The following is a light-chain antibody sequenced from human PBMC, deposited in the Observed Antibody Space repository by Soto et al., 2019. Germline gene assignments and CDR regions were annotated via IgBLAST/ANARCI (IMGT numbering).Light chain of an antibody. CDR1: QSVSSSY. Sequence: EIVLTQSPGTLSLSPGERATCSCRASQSVSSSYIAWYQQKRGQAPRLLSYGASSRATGITDRFSGSGSGTDFTLTISSLQPEDFATYSWQQSYSTRTFGQGTKVDI. V-gene: IGKV3-20*01. J-gene: IGKJ1*01. CDR3: QQSYSTRT. CDR2: GAS.